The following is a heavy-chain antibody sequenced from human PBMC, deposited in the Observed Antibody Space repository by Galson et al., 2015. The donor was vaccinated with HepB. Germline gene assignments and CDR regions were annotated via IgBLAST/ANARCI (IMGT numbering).Heavy chain of an antibody. Sequence: SETLSLTCTVSGGSISSYYWSWIRQPPGKGLEWIGYIYYSGSTNYNPSLKSRVTISVDTSKNQFSLKLSSVTAADTAVYYCARADYYGSGKGYYFDYWGQGTLVTVSS. V-gene: IGHV4-59*08. CDR3: ARADYYGSGKGYYFDY. J-gene: IGHJ4*02. CDR2: IYYSGST. CDR1: GGSISSYY. D-gene: IGHD3-10*01.